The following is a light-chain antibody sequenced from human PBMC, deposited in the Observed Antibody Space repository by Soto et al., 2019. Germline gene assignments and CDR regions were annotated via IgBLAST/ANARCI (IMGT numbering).Light chain of an antibody. V-gene: IGKV1-5*01. CDR1: QSISIW. Sequence: DIQMTQSPSTLSASVGDRVTITCRARQSISIWLAWYQQKPGKAPRLLIYDASILESGVPSRFSGSGSGTEFTLTISSLQPDDFGTYYCQQYNSYRTFGQGTKV. CDR2: DAS. CDR3: QQYNSYRT. J-gene: IGKJ1*01.